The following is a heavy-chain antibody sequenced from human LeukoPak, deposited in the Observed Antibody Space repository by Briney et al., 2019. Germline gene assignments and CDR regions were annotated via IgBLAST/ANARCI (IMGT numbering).Heavy chain of an antibody. CDR2: INDGGTI. V-gene: IGHV4-34*01. J-gene: IGHJ6*03. Sequence: SETLSLTCAVYGGSFSHYYWSWIRQSPRMGLEWIAEINDGGTINYNPSLMSRVTISLDKSKNQFSLKLSSATAADTAVYYCARRWNYGRNYYIDVWAKGPRSASP. D-gene: IGHD1-7*01. CDR1: GGSFSHYY. CDR3: ARRWNYGRNYYIDV.